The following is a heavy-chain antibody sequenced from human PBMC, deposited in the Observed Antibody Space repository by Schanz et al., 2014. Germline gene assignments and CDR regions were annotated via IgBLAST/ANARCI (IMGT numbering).Heavy chain of an antibody. CDR3: FDY. Sequence: EMQVVESGGGSVQPGGSLRVSCAASGFTFSNYWMSWVRQAPGKGLEWVANIKQDGSERSYVDSVKGRFTISRDNAKNSLYLQMNSLRAEDTAVYYPFDYWGQGTLVTVSS. J-gene: IGHJ4*02. CDR1: GFTFSNYW. CDR2: IKQDGSER. V-gene: IGHV3-7*01.